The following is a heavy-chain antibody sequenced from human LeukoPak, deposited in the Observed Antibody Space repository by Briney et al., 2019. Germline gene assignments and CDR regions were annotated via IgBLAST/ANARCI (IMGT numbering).Heavy chain of an antibody. Sequence: GESLQISCQGSGYIFTSYWIGWVRQLPGKGLEWMGIIYPGDSDTRYSPSFQGQVTISADKSISTAYLQWSSLKASDTAMYYCARHGADFWSGHMAGYWGQGTLVTVSS. D-gene: IGHD3-3*01. CDR2: IYPGDSDT. CDR1: GYIFTSYW. V-gene: IGHV5-51*01. CDR3: ARHGADFWSGHMAGY. J-gene: IGHJ4*02.